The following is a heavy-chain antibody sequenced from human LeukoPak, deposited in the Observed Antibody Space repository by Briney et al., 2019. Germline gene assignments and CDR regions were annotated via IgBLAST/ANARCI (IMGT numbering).Heavy chain of an antibody. CDR2: INKDGSEK. CDR1: GFTFSSYW. V-gene: IGHV3-7*01. J-gene: IGHJ4*02. Sequence: GGSLRLSCAASGFTFSSYWMSWVRQAPGKGLEWVANINKDGSEKYYVDSVKGRFTIFRDNAKNLLYLQMSSLRAEDTAVYYCARLSTAVADADYWGQGTLVTVSS. CDR3: ARLSTAVADADY. D-gene: IGHD6-13*01.